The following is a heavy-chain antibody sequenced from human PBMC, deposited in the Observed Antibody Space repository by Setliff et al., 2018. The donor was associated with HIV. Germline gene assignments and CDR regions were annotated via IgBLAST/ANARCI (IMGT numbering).Heavy chain of an antibody. CDR1: GFPFRTYW. V-gene: IGHV3-74*01. D-gene: IGHD1-26*01. Sequence: GGSLRLSCGASGFPFRTYWMHWVRQVPGKGRVWVSHITGDGSATSYADSVKGRFTISKDNARNTLYLQMNSLRVVDTAVYYCASDDLSWECGIDYWGQGALVTVSS. CDR3: ASDDLSWECGIDY. J-gene: IGHJ4*02. CDR2: ITGDGSAT.